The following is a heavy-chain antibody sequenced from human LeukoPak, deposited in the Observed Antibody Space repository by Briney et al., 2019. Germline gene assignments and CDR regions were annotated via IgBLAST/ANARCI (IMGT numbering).Heavy chain of an antibody. J-gene: IGHJ4*02. D-gene: IGHD6-13*01. CDR1: GGSISSYY. CDR3: AGRAQTTSWSFDY. Sequence: SGTLSFTCIVSGGSISSYYWSWIRQPAGKGLEWIGQIHTSASTNYNPSLKSRIAMSVDTTKNHFSLELSPVTAADTAVYYGAGRAQTTSWSFDYWGQGALVTVSS. CDR2: IHTSAST. V-gene: IGHV4-4*07.